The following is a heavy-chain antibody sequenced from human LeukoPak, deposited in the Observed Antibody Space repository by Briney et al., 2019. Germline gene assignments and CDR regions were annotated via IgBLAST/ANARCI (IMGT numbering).Heavy chain of an antibody. V-gene: IGHV1-18*01. Sequence: GASVKVSCKASGYTFTSYGISWVRQAPGQGLEWMGWISAYNGNTNYAQKLQGRVTMTTDTSTSTAYMELRSLRSDDTAVYYCARGVAAMVYYYYYYMDVWGKGTTVTVSS. J-gene: IGHJ6*03. CDR3: ARGVAAMVYYYYYYMDV. CDR1: GYTFTSYG. CDR2: ISAYNGNT. D-gene: IGHD5-18*01.